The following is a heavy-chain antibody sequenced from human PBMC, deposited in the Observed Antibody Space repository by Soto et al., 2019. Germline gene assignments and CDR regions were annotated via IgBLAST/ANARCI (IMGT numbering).Heavy chain of an antibody. D-gene: IGHD6-19*01. CDR1: GFTFHNYA. V-gene: IGHV3-23*01. Sequence: GGSLRLSCAASGFTFHNYAMSWVRQAPGKGLKWVSAISGTGGSTYYSDSVRGRFTISRDNSKNTLYLQMTSLRADDTAVYYCAVPTGIEVTGPDYWGQGTLVTVSS. J-gene: IGHJ4*02. CDR2: ISGTGGST. CDR3: AVPTGIEVTGPDY.